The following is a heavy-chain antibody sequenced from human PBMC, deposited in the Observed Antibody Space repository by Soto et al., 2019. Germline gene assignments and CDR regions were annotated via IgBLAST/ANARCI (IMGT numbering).Heavy chain of an antibody. J-gene: IGHJ5*02. D-gene: IGHD6-13*01. CDR1: GGSFSGYY. Sequence: SETLSLTCAVYGGSFSGYYWSWIRQPPGKGLEWIGEINHSGSTNYNPSLKSRVTISVDTSKNQFSLKLSSVTAADTAVYYCARGVPPSAAVGIAGGGRRDESWFAPWGQGTLVTVSS. CDR3: ARGVPPSAAVGIAGGGRRDESWFAP. CDR2: INHSGST. V-gene: IGHV4-34*01.